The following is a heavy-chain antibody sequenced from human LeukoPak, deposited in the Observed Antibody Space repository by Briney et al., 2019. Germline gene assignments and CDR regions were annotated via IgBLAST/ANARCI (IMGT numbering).Heavy chain of an antibody. J-gene: IGHJ4*02. Sequence: GGSLRLSCAASGFTFSSYDIHWVRQATGKGLEWVSGIGTAGEIYYPGSVKGRFTISRENAKNSLYLQMNSLRAGDTAVYYCAKLFTGYSSSNLDYWGQGTLVTVSS. CDR3: AKLFTGYSSSNLDY. D-gene: IGHD6-6*01. CDR2: IGTAGEI. V-gene: IGHV3-13*01. CDR1: GFTFSSYD.